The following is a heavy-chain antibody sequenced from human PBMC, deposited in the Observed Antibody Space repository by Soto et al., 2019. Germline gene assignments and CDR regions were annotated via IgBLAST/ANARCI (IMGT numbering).Heavy chain of an antibody. D-gene: IGHD6-19*01. CDR3: ARQYSSGWYSEYYYYYYGMDV. CDR1: GGTFSSYA. V-gene: IGHV1-69*01. Sequence: QVQLVQSGAEVKKPGSSVKVSCKASGGTFSSYAISWVRQAPGQGLEWMGGIIPIFGTANYAQKFQGRVTITADESTSTDYMELSSLRSEDTAVYYCARQYSSGWYSEYYYYYYGMDVWGQGTTVTVSS. CDR2: IIPIFGTA. J-gene: IGHJ6*02.